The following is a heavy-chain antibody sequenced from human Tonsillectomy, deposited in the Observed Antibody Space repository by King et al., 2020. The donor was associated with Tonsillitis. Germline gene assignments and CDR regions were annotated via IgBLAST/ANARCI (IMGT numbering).Heavy chain of an antibody. Sequence: QLQESGSGLVKPAQTLSLTCAVSGGSLKSGDYSWSWIRQPPGKGLEWIGYIFHSGNTYYSPSLQSRITISVDRSKNQFSLTLTSVTAADTAVYYCARGGAGDHFYYWGQGSLVTVSS. D-gene: IGHD3-16*01. CDR2: IFHSGNT. CDR1: GGSLKSGDYS. CDR3: ARGGAGDHFYY. J-gene: IGHJ4*02. V-gene: IGHV4-30-2*01.